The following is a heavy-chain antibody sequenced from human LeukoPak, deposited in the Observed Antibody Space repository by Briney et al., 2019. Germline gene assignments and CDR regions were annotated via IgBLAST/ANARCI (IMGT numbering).Heavy chain of an antibody. CDR1: GFSFSSNG. J-gene: IGHJ4*02. Sequence: GGTLRLSCAASGFSFSSNGMSWVRQAPGKGLEWVSTISGSSGSTYYADSVKGRFTISRDNSKNTLYLQMNSLRAEDTAVYYCAKEGGHSYDYFDYWGQGTLVTVSS. CDR3: AKEGGHSYDYFDY. V-gene: IGHV3-23*01. D-gene: IGHD2-15*01. CDR2: ISGSSGST.